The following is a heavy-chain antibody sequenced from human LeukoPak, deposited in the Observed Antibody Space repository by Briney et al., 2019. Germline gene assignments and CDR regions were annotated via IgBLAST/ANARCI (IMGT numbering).Heavy chain of an antibody. CDR1: GFTFSTYA. Sequence: GGSLRLSCAASGFTFSTYAIHWVRQAPGKGLEWVAIILSDGGSKDYADSVKGRFTISRDNAKNTLYLQMNSLRAEDTAVYYCARGSDPYYYYGMDVWGQGTTVTVPS. CDR2: ILSDGGSK. V-gene: IGHV3-30*04. D-gene: IGHD3-3*01. CDR3: ARGSDPYYYYGMDV. J-gene: IGHJ6*02.